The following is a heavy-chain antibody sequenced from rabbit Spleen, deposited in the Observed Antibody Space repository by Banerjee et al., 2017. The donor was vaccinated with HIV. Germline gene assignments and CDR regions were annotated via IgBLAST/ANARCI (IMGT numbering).Heavy chain of an antibody. CDR3: VREVAARFKL. V-gene: IGHV1S47*01. D-gene: IGHD4-1*01. J-gene: IGHJ4*01. Sequence: QEQLKETGGGLVQPGGSLTLSCKASGFDFSSYGVSWVRQAPGKGLEWIGYIDPIFRLTTYANWVNGRFSISRENTQNTVYLQLNSLTAADTATYFCVREVAARFKLWGPGTLVTVS. CDR2: IDPIFRLT. CDR1: GFDFSSYG.